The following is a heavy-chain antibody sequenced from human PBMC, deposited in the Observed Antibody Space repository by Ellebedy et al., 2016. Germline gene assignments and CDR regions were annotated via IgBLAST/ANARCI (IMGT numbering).Heavy chain of an antibody. CDR2: LHKSGT. J-gene: IGHJ4*02. CDR3: ARRGGSYRPHFDC. Sequence: SETLSLTCSVSGDSMSTSSYFWGWIRQPPGKGTEWIGTLHKSGTYYNPSLKSRGTISIDTSKNQFSLKLRSVTAADTAVYYCARRGGSYRPHFDCWGQGILVTVSS. V-gene: IGHV4-39*01. CDR1: GDSMSTSSYF. D-gene: IGHD1-26*01.